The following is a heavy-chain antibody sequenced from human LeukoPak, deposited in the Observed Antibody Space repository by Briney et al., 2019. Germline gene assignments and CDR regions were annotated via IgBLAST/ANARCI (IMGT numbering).Heavy chain of an antibody. CDR3: TAETGTSNY. V-gene: IGHV3-23*01. J-gene: IGHJ4*02. CDR1: RFTFSSYA. Sequence: GRSLRLSCAASRFTFSSYAMHWVRQAPGKGLEWVSAISGSGGSTYYADSVKGRFTISRDNSKNTLYLQMNSLRAEDTAVYYCTAETGTSNYWGQGTLVTVSS. CDR2: ISGSGGST. D-gene: IGHD1-7*01.